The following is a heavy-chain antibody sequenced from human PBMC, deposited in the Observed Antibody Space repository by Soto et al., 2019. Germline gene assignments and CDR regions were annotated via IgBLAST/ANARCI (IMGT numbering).Heavy chain of an antibody. CDR2: ISSSSSYI. D-gene: IGHD2-8*01. CDR1: GFTFSNYG. CDR3: ARDGYCTNGVCYIPYYYYGMDV. J-gene: IGHJ6*02. Sequence: LRLSCAASGFTFSNYGMHWVRQAPGKGLEWVSSISSSSSYIYYADSVKGRFTISRDNAKNSLYLQMNSLRAEDTAVYYCARDGYCTNGVCYIPYYYYGMDVWGQGTTVTVSS. V-gene: IGHV3-21*01.